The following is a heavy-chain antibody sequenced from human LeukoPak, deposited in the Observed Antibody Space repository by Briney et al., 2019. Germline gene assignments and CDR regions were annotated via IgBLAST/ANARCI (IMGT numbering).Heavy chain of an antibody. Sequence: MPSETLSLTCTVSGGSISSSSYYWGWIRQPPGKGLEWIGSIYYSGSTYYNPSLKSRVTISVDTSKNQFSLKLSSVTAADTAVYYCARLPRFYDTSGYKYYFDYWGQGTLVTVSS. CDR3: ARLPRFYDTSGYKYYFDY. D-gene: IGHD3-22*01. CDR1: GGSISSSSYY. CDR2: IYYSGST. V-gene: IGHV4-39*01. J-gene: IGHJ4*02.